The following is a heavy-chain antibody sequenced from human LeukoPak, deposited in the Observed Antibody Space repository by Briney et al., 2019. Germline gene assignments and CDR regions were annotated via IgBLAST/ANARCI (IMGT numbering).Heavy chain of an antibody. Sequence: PPETLSLTCTVSGGSISSYYWSWIRQPPGKGLEWIGYIYYSGSTNYNPSLKSRVTISVDTSKNQFSLKLSSVTAADTAVYYCARGPFTIFIGMDVWGQGTTVTVSS. J-gene: IGHJ6*02. D-gene: IGHD3-3*01. CDR1: GGSISSYY. V-gene: IGHV4-59*01. CDR3: ARGPFTIFIGMDV. CDR2: IYYSGST.